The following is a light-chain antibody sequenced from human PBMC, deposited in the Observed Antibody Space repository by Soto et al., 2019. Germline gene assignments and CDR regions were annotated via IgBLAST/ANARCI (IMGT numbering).Light chain of an antibody. Sequence: ELVLTQSPVTLSLSPGERATLSCRASQRVGGNYLAWYQQKRGQSPRLLIYDASSRATDIPDRFCGSGSGTDFTPTITKVEPEDFVVYYCQQYCKRTWTFGQGTKVEMK. CDR2: DAS. CDR1: QRVGGNY. CDR3: QQYCKRTWT. V-gene: IGKV3-20*01. J-gene: IGKJ1*01.